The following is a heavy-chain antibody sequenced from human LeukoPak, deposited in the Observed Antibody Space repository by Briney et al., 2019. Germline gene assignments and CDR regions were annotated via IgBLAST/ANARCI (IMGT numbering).Heavy chain of an antibody. CDR1: GGSFSGYY. CDR3: ARAKGYCYGMDV. V-gene: IGHV4-34*01. Sequence: SETLSLTCAVYGGSFSGYYWSWIRQPPGKGLEWIGEINHSGSTNYNPSLKSRVTISVDTSKNQFSLKLSSVTAADTAVYYCARAKGYCYGMDVWGQGTTVTVSS. CDR2: INHSGST. J-gene: IGHJ6*02.